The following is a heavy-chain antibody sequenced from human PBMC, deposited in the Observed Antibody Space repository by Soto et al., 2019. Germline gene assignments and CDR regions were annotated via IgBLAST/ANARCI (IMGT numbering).Heavy chain of an antibody. CDR2: IWFDGSNK. J-gene: IGHJ4*02. V-gene: IGHV3-33*01. Sequence: GGSLRLSCLSSGFTFSIYGLHWVRQAPGLGLEWLAVIWFDGSNKYYADSVKGRFTISRDNSKNTLYLQMNSLRAEETAVYYCARGRVVRGVIISPYFDNWGQGT. CDR1: GFTFSIYG. D-gene: IGHD3-10*01. CDR3: ARGRVVRGVIISPYFDN.